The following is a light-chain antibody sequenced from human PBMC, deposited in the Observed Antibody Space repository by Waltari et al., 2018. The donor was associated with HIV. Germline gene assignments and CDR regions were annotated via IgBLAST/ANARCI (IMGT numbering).Light chain of an antibody. J-gene: IGKJ1*01. V-gene: IGKV3-20*01. CDR1: QSVSSSY. Sequence: EIVLTQSPGTLSLSPGERATLSCRASQSVSSSYLAWYQQTPGQAPRLLIYGASSRATGIPDRFSGSGSGTDFTLTISRLEPEDFAVYYCQQYRSSSWTFGQGTKVEIK. CDR3: QQYRSSSWT. CDR2: GAS.